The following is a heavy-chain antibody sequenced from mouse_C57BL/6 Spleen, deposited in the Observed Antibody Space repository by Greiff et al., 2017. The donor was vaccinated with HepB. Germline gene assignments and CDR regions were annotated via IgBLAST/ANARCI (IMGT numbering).Heavy chain of an antibody. J-gene: IGHJ1*03. CDR2: IYPGSGNT. D-gene: IGHD1-1*01. V-gene: IGHV1-76*01. CDR1: GYTFTDYY. CDR3: AREGVITTVVGGWYFDV. Sequence: QVQLQQSGAELVRPGASVKLSCKASGYTFTDYYINWVKQRPGQGLEWIARIYPGSGNTYYNEKFKGKATLTAEKSSSTAYMRLSSLTSEDSAVYFCAREGVITTVVGGWYFDVWGTGTTVTVSS.